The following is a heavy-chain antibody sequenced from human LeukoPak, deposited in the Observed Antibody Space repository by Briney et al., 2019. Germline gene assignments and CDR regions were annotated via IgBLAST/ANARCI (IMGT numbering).Heavy chain of an antibody. CDR1: GFTFRYYA. J-gene: IGHJ6*03. CDR2: ISNSGDNT. Sequence: GGSLRLSCAASGFTFRYYAMTWVRQAPGKGLECVSGISNSGDNTYYGDSVKGRFTISRDNSKNTLYLQMNSLRVEDTAVYYCAKGWGVGYYYYMDVWGKGTTVTVSS. V-gene: IGHV3-23*01. D-gene: IGHD3-10*01. CDR3: AKGWGVGYYYYMDV.